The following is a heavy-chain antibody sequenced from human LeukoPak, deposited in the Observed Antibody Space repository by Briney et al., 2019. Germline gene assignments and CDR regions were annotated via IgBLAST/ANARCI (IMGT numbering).Heavy chain of an antibody. CDR3: ARAPYNWNDAGIFDY. CDR1: GFTLSSNY. Sequence: GGSLRLSCAASGFTLSSNYMSWVRQAPGKGLEWVAVIYSGGSTYYADSVKGRFTISRDNSKNTLYLQMNSLRAEDTGVYYCARAPYNWNDAGIFDYWGQGTLVTVSS. J-gene: IGHJ4*02. CDR2: IYSGGST. D-gene: IGHD1-1*01. V-gene: IGHV3-53*01.